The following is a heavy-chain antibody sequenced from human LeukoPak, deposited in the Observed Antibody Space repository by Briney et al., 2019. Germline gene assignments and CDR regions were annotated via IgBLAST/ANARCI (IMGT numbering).Heavy chain of an antibody. V-gene: IGHV4-34*01. CDR3: ARGTNPYDYVWGSYRVFDY. Sequence: SETLSLTCAVYGGSFSGYYWSWIRQPPGKGLEWFGEINHSGSTNYNPSLKSRVTISVDTSKNQFSLKLSSVTAADTAVYYCARGTNPYDYVWGSYRVFDYWGQGTLVTVSS. CDR2: INHSGST. CDR1: GGSFSGYY. D-gene: IGHD3-16*02. J-gene: IGHJ4*02.